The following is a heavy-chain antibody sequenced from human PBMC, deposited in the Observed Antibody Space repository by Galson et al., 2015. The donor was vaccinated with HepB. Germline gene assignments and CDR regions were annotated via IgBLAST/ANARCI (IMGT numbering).Heavy chain of an antibody. CDR3: AQSTASSSPFDY. Sequence: SLRLSCAASGFTFDHYTMHWVRQAPGKGLEWVSLINWDGVTTYYADSVKGRFTISRDNSKNSLYLRMNSLRTEDTALYYCAQSTASSSPFDYWGQGTLVTVSS. CDR2: INWDGVTT. CDR1: GFTFDHYT. V-gene: IGHV3-43*01. D-gene: IGHD2-21*01. J-gene: IGHJ4*02.